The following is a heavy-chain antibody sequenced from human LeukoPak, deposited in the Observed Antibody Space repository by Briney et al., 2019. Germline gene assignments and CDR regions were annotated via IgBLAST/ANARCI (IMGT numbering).Heavy chain of an antibody. V-gene: IGHV3-64*01. CDR2: ISSNGGST. J-gene: IGHJ4*02. CDR1: GFTFSSYA. Sequence: GSSLRLSCAASGFTFSSYAMHWVRQAPGKGLEYVSAISSNGGSTYYANSVKGRFTISRDNSKNTLYLQMGSLRAEDMAVYYCARSWIAYYYDSSGYYDYWGQGTLVTVSS. CDR3: ARSWIAYYYDSSGYYDY. D-gene: IGHD3-22*01.